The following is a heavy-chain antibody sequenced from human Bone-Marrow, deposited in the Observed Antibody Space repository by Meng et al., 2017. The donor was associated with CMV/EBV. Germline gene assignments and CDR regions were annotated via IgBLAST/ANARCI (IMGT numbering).Heavy chain of an antibody. CDR1: GYTFTSYD. V-gene: IGHV1-46*01. Sequence: ASVKVSCKASGYTFTSYDINWVRQATGQGLEWMGIINPSGGSTNYAQKFQGRVTMTRDTSTSTVYMELSSLRSEDTAVYYCAGALWSGYYISRWGQGTLVTVSS. CDR3: AGALWSGYYISR. J-gene: IGHJ4*02. D-gene: IGHD3-3*01. CDR2: INPSGGST.